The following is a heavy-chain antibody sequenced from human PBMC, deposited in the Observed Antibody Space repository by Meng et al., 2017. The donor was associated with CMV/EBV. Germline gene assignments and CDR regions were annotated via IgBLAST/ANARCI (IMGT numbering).Heavy chain of an antibody. Sequence: GGSLRLSCAASGFTFSSYWMHWVRQAPGKGLVWVSRINSDGSSTSYADSVKGRFTISRDNAKNTLYLQMNSLTAEDTAVYYCARDSSISDFWSGYYVGGYYYYGMDVWGQGTTVTVSS. CDR2: INSDGSST. D-gene: IGHD3-3*01. CDR3: ARDSSISDFWSGYYVGGYYYYGMDV. V-gene: IGHV3-74*01. CDR1: GFTFSSYW. J-gene: IGHJ6*02.